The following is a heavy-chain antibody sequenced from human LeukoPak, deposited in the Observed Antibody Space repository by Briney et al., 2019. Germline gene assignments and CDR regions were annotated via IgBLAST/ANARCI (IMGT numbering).Heavy chain of an antibody. CDR2: IYPDDSDT. CDR1: GYSFTNYW. V-gene: IGHV5-51*01. CDR3: ARHIRDDYRTLDP. J-gene: IGHJ5*02. Sequence: GESLKISCQGSGYSFTNYWIGWVRQMPGKGLEWMGIIYPDDSDTRYSPSFQGQVTISADKSISTAYLQWSSLKASDTAIYYCARHIRDDYRTLDPWGQGTLVTVSS. D-gene: IGHD5-24*01.